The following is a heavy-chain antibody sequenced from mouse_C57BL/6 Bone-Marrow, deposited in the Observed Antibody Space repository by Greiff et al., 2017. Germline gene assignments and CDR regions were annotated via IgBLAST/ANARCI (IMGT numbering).Heavy chain of an antibody. CDR2: INPNNGGT. Sequence: EVQLQQSGPELVKPGASVKISCKASGYTFTDYYMNWVKQSHGKSLEWIGDINPNNGGTSYNQKFKGKATLTVAPSSSTAYMELRILTSEYSAVDYCARYYYGSSWYFDVGGTGTTVTVSS. D-gene: IGHD1-1*01. CDR1: GYTFTDYY. J-gene: IGHJ1*03. V-gene: IGHV1-26*01. CDR3: ARYYYGSSWYFDV.